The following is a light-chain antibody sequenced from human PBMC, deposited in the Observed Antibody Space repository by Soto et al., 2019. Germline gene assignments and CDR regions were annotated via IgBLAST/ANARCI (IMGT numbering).Light chain of an antibody. CDR3: QTWGTGIVI. CDR1: SGHSNYA. Sequence: QLVLTQSPSASASLGASVKLTCTLSSGHSNYAIAWHQQQPEKGPRYLIKLNRDGSHSKGDGIPNRFSGSSSGAERYLTISSLQSEDEADYYCQTWGTGIVISGGGTKLTVL. J-gene: IGLJ2*01. CDR2: LNRDGSH. V-gene: IGLV4-69*01.